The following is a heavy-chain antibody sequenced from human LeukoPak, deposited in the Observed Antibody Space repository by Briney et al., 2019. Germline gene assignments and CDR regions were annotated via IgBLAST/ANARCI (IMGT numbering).Heavy chain of an antibody. J-gene: IGHJ4*02. CDR1: GFTFSSYG. V-gene: IGHV3-30*02. CDR3: AKEARVKVGARTFDY. D-gene: IGHD1-26*01. Sequence: GGSLRLSCAASGFTFSSYGMHWVRQAPGKGLEWVSFIRYDGSNEYYADSVKGRFTISRDNSKNTLYLQMNSLRAEDTAVYYCAKEARVKVGARTFDYWGQGTLVTVSS. CDR2: IRYDGSNE.